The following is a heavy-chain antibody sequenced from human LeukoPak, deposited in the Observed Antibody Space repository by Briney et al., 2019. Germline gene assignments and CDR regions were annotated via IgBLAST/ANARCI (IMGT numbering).Heavy chain of an antibody. Sequence: ASVKVSCKASGYTFTSYYMHWVRQAPGQGLEWMGIINPSGGSTTYAQRFQGRVTMTRDTSTGTVYMELSSLRSDDTAVYYCARETGRDGYSFVDYWGQGTLVTVSS. J-gene: IGHJ4*02. CDR1: GYTFTSYY. V-gene: IGHV1-46*01. CDR2: INPSGGST. CDR3: ARETGRDGYSFVDY. D-gene: IGHD5-24*01.